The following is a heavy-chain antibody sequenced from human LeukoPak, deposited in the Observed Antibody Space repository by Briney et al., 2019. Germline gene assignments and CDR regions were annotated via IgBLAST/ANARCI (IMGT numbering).Heavy chain of an antibody. Sequence: SVKVSCKASGFTFTSSARQGLGQPRGQRLEGMGWIVVGSGNTNYAQKFQERVTITRDMSTSTAYMELSSLRSEDTAVYYCAADHYGSGSYPNWFDPWGQGTLVTVSS. D-gene: IGHD3-10*01. CDR1: GFTFTSSA. J-gene: IGHJ5*02. CDR2: IVVGSGNT. CDR3: AADHYGSGSYPNWFDP. V-gene: IGHV1-58*02.